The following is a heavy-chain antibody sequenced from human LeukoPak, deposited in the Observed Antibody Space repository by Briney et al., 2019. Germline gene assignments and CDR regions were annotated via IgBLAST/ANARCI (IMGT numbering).Heavy chain of an antibody. D-gene: IGHD2/OR15-2a*01. V-gene: IGHV3-53*01. CDR2: IYSGGST. CDR1: GFTVSSNY. CDR3: ARAVLRHFDY. Sequence: GGSLRLSCAASGFTVSSNYMSWVRQAPGKGLEWVSVIYSGGSTNYADSVKGRFTISRDNSKNTLYLQMNSLRAEDTAVYYCARAVLRHFDYWGQGTLVTVSS. J-gene: IGHJ4*02.